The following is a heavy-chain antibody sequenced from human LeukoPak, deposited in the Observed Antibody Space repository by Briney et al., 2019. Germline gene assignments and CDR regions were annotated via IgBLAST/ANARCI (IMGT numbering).Heavy chain of an antibody. CDR2: ISGSGGIT. CDR1: GFTFSSYA. J-gene: IGHJ4*02. V-gene: IGHV3-23*01. Sequence: GGSLRLSCAASGFTFSSYAMNWVRQAPGKGLEWVSAISGSGGITYYADSVKGRFTISRDNSKNTLYLQMNSLRAEDTAVYYCAKDPWGYYDSSGLYYFDYWGQGTLVTVSS. D-gene: IGHD3-22*01. CDR3: AKDPWGYYDSSGLYYFDY.